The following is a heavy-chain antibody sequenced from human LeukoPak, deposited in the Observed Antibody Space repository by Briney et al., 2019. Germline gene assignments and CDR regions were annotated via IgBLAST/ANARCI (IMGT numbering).Heavy chain of an antibody. CDR3: ARGGDIVVVVAADAFDI. Sequence: GASVKVSCKASGGTFSSYAISWGRQAPGQGLEWMGRIIPILGIANYAQKFQGRVTITADKSTSTAYMELSSLRSEDTAVYYCARGGDIVVVVAADAFDIWGQGTMVTVSS. J-gene: IGHJ3*02. CDR1: GGTFSSYA. V-gene: IGHV1-69*04. D-gene: IGHD2-15*01. CDR2: IIPILGIA.